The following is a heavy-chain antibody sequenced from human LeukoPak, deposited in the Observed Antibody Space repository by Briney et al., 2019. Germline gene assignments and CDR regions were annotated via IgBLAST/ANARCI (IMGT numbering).Heavy chain of an antibody. CDR3: ARDVPTRSFSGYVVDNFYYYYGMDV. CDR1: GFTFSSYS. Sequence: GGSLRLSCAASGFTFSSYSMNWVRQAPGKGPEWVSSISSSSYIYYADSVKGRFTISRDNAKNSLYLQMNSLRAEDTAVYYCARDVPTRSFSGYVVDNFYYYYGMDVWGQGTTVTVSS. D-gene: IGHD5-12*01. V-gene: IGHV3-21*01. CDR2: ISSSSYI. J-gene: IGHJ6*02.